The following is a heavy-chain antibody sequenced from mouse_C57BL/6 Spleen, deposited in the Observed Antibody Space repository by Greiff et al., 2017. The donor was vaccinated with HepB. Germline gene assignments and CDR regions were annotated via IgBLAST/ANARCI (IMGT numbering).Heavy chain of an antibody. J-gene: IGHJ2*01. CDR2: IYPSDSET. V-gene: IGHV1-61*01. CDR1: GYTFTSYC. D-gene: IGHD1-1*01. Sequence: QVQLKQPGAELVRPGSSVKLSCKASGYTFTSYCMDWVKQRPGQGLEWIGNIYPSDSETHYNQKFKDKATLTVDKSSSTAYMQLSSLTSEDSAVYYCARASYYGSISYFDYWGQGTTLTVSS. CDR3: ARASYYGSISYFDY.